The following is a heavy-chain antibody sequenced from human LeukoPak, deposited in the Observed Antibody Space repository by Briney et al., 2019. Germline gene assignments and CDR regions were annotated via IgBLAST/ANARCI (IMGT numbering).Heavy chain of an antibody. D-gene: IGHD1-14*01. CDR3: AKDLEGGTGVDY. CDR2: ISYDGSNK. J-gene: IGHJ4*02. Sequence: GGSLRLSLAASGFTFSSDGMHWVRQAPGKGLEWVAVISYDGSNKYYADSVKGRFTISRDNSKNTLYLQMNSLRAEDTAVYYCAKDLEGGTGVDYWGQGTLVTVSS. CDR1: GFTFSSDG. V-gene: IGHV3-30*18.